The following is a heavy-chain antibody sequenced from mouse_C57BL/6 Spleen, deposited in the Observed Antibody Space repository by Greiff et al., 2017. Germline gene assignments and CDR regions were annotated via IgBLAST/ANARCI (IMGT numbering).Heavy chain of an antibody. CDR1: GYAFSSSW. Sequence: VQLQESGPELVKPGVSVKISCKASGYAFSSSWMNWVKQRPGKGLEWIGRIYPGDGDTNYNGKFKGKATLTADKSSSTAYMQLSSLTSEDSAVYFCARGGYSNEFAYWGQGTLVTVSA. J-gene: IGHJ3*01. D-gene: IGHD2-5*01. CDR2: IYPGDGDT. CDR3: ARGGYSNEFAY. V-gene: IGHV1-82*01.